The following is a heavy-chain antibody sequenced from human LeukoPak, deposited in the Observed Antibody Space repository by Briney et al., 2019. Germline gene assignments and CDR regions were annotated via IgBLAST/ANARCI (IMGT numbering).Heavy chain of an antibody. D-gene: IGHD6-19*01. Sequence: GASVKVSCKASGYTFTSYYMHWVRQAPGQGLEWMGWMNPNSGNTDYAQKFQGRVTMTRNTSISTAYMELSSLRSEDTAVYYCARGYKPGYSSGWSIFDYWGQGTLVTVSS. CDR2: MNPNSGNT. CDR1: GYTFTSYY. CDR3: ARGYKPGYSSGWSIFDY. V-gene: IGHV1-8*02. J-gene: IGHJ4*02.